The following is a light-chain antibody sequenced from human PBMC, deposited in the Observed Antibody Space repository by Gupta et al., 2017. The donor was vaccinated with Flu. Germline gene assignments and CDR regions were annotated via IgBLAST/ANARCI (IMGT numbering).Light chain of an antibody. CDR1: SSDVGGYNY. Sequence: GTSSDVGGYNYVSWYQQHPGKAPKLMIYEVSNRPSGVSNRFSGSKSGNTASLTISGLQAEDEADYYCSSYTSSSTLFGGGTKLTVL. J-gene: IGLJ2*01. CDR2: EVS. V-gene: IGLV2-14*01. CDR3: SSYTSSSTL.